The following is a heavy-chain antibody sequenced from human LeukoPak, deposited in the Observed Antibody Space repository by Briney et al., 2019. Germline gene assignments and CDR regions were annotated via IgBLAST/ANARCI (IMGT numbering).Heavy chain of an antibody. D-gene: IGHD3-16*02. CDR2: IYSGGST. V-gene: IGHV3-66*01. CDR3: ARDRSTEYFDY. CDR1: GFTVSSNY. Sequence: PGGSLRLSCAASGFTVSSNYMSWVRQAPGKGLEWVSVIYSGGSTYYADSVKGRFTISRDNAKNSLYLQMNSLRAEDTAVYYCARDRSTEYFDYWGQGTLVTVSS. J-gene: IGHJ4*02.